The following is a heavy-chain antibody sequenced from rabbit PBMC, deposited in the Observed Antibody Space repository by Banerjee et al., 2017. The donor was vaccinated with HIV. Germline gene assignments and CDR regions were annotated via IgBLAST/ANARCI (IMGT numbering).Heavy chain of an antibody. CDR2: IHAGNSGNT. V-gene: IGHV1S40*01. Sequence: QSLEESGGDLVKPGASLTLTCTASGFSFSSSYYMCWVRQAPGKGLEWIASIHAGNSGNTYYASWAKGRFTISKTSSTTVTLQMTSLTAADTATYFCARDPYTVSSDAYNLWGQGTLVTVS. CDR3: ARDPYTVSSDAYNL. CDR1: GFSFSSSYY. D-gene: IGHD1-1*01. J-gene: IGHJ4*01.